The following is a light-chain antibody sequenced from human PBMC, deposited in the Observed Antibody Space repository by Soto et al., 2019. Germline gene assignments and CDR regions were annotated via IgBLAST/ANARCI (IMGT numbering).Light chain of an antibody. CDR3: QQRNSWPLT. CDR1: QSVFTS. CDR2: DTS. V-gene: IGKV3-11*01. J-gene: IGKJ4*01. Sequence: EIVLTQSPATLSLSPGERATLSCRASQSVFTSLAWFQQKPGQAPKLLISDTSNRATGIPARFSGSGSGTAFTLTISSLEPEDFAVYYCQQRNSWPLTFGGGTKVEIK.